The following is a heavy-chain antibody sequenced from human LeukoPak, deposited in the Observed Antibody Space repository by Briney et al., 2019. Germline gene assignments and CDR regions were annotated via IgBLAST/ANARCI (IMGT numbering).Heavy chain of an antibody. CDR2: ISAYNGNT. D-gene: IGHD4-17*01. V-gene: IGHV1-18*01. Sequence: GASVKVSCKASGYTFTSYGISGVRQAPGQGLEWMGWISAYNGNTNYAQKLQGRVTMTTDTSTSTAYMELRSLRSDDTAVYYCARYSATVTTLKSYYYYYGMDVWGQGSTVTVSS. CDR1: GYTFTSYG. CDR3: ARYSATVTTLKSYYYYYGMDV. J-gene: IGHJ6*02.